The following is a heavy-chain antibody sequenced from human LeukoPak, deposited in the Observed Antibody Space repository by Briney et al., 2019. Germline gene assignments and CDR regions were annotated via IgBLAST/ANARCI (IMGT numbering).Heavy chain of an antibody. V-gene: IGHV5-51*01. CDR1: GYSFTSYW. D-gene: IGHD3-22*01. J-gene: IGHJ4*02. Sequence: GESLKISCKGSGYSFTSYWIGWVRQMPGKGLEWMGIIYPGDSDTRYSPSFQGQVTISADKSISTAYLQWSSLMASDTAMYFCARFDDASSGFYYYDYWGQGTLVTVSS. CDR2: IYPGDSDT. CDR3: ARFDDASSGFYYYDY.